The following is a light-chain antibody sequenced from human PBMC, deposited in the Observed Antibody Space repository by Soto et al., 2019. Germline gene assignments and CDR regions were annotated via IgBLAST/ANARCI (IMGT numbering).Light chain of an antibody. J-gene: IGKJ2*01. CDR2: AAS. CDR1: QSISSY. CDR3: QQSYSTPRYT. Sequence: DIQMTQSPSSLSASVGDRVTITCRASQSISSYLNWYQQKPGKYPKLLIYAASSLQRGVPSRFSGSGSGTEFTLPISSRQHEDVATYYCQQSYSTPRYTFGQGTKLEIK. V-gene: IGKV1-39*01.